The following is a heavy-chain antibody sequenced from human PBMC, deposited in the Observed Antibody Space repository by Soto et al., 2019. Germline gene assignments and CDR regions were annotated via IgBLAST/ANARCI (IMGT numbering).Heavy chain of an antibody. CDR2: IYPSDSDT. CDR3: ARGGVSTRTFDD. V-gene: IGHV5-51*01. D-gene: IGHD3-3*01. CDR1: GYNFAGYW. J-gene: IGHJ4*02. Sequence: GESLKISCKGSGYNFAGYWIAWVRQMPGKGLELMGIIYPSDSDTRYRPSFQGQVTISADKSISSAYLQWSSLRASDTAMYYCARGGVSTRTFDDRGQGTPVTVSS.